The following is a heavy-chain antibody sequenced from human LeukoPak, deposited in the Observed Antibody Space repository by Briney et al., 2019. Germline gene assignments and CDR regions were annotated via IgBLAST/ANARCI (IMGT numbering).Heavy chain of an antibody. CDR1: GFTFSSYE. J-gene: IGHJ4*02. Sequence: GGSLRLSCAVSGFTFSSYEMNWARQAPGKGLEWVSYISSSGSTIYYADSVKGRFTISRDNAKNSLYLQMNSLRAEDTAVYYCARTLYGDYVGDYFDYWGQGTLVTVSS. CDR2: ISSSGSTI. V-gene: IGHV3-48*03. CDR3: ARTLYGDYVGDYFDY. D-gene: IGHD4-17*01.